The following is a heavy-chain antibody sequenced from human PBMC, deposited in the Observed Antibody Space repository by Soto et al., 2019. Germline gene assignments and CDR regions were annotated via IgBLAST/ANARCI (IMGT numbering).Heavy chain of an antibody. CDR3: ARKVLGSDRRPDWWYFDL. CDR1: GFTFINYA. J-gene: IGHJ2*01. V-gene: IGHV3-23*01. CDR2: ISGGGDRT. D-gene: IGHD3-16*01. Sequence: EVQLLESGGGLVQPGGSLRLSCVGSGFTFINYAMNWVRQTPGKGLDLVSGISGGGDRTFAADSVRGRFTISRDNSKNTVNLQMNSLRADDTAVYYCARKVLGSDRRPDWWYFDLWGRGTLVTVSS.